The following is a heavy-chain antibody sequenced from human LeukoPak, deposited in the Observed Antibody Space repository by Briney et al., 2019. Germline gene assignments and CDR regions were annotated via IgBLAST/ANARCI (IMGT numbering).Heavy chain of an antibody. CDR2: IYTSGST. D-gene: IGHD4-17*01. J-gene: IGHJ3*02. CDR3: ASNGRDAFDI. V-gene: IGHV4-61*02. CDR1: GGSISSGSYY. Sequence: SETLSLTCTVSGGSISSGSYYWSWIRQPAGKGLEWIGRIYTSGSTNYNPSLKSRVTISVDTSKNQFSLKLSSVTAADTAVCYCASNGRDAFDIWGQGTMVTVSS.